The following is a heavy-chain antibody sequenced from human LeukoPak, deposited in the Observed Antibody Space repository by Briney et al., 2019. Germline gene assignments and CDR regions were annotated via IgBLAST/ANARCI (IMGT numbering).Heavy chain of an antibody. J-gene: IGHJ4*02. D-gene: IGHD3-10*02. CDR1: GFAFSNAW. CDR2: IKSKTEGGTT. Sequence: GGSRRLSCAASGFAFSNAWVSWVRQAPGRGLEWFGRIKSKTEGGTTDYAAPVKGRFTISRDDSKNTRYLQMNILKTEHTPVYYCTPDVLPTLLDYWGQGPLVTVSS. CDR3: TPDVLPTLLDY. V-gene: IGHV3-15*01.